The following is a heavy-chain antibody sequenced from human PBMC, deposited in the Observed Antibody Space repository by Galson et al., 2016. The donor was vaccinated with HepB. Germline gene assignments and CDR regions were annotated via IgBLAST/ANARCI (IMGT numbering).Heavy chain of an antibody. CDR3: ARDTWTWN. CDR2: IYSGGET. J-gene: IGHJ4*02. V-gene: IGHV3-66*01. CDR1: GVTVSNNY. Sequence: SLRLSCAASGVTVSNNYMSWVRQAPGRGLEWVSVIYSGGETYYADSVKGRFTISRDNSKNTVSLQMNSLRAEDTAVYYCARDTWTWNGGQGTLVTVSS. D-gene: IGHD3/OR15-3a*01.